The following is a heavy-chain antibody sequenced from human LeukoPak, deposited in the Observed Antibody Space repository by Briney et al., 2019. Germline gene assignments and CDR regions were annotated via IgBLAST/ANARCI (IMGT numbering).Heavy chain of an antibody. Sequence: GGSLRLSCAASGFTFSSYAMSWVRQAPGKGLEWVSAISGSGGSTYYADSVKGRFTISRDNYKNTLYLQMNSLRAEDTAVYYCATQRDYWFGELLNFDYWGQGTLVTVSS. CDR3: ATQRDYWFGELLNFDY. J-gene: IGHJ4*02. D-gene: IGHD3-10*01. CDR1: GFTFSSYA. CDR2: ISGSGGST. V-gene: IGHV3-23*01.